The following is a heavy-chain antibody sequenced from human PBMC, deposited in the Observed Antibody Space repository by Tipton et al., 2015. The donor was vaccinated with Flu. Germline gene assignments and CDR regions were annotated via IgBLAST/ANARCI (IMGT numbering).Heavy chain of an antibody. J-gene: IGHJ5*02. CDR3: ARDPRNMGLDP. Sequence: GSLRLSCAVSGFTVSSNYMAWVRQAPGKGLEWVSVIYSGGSTFHADSVRGRFTISRDNAKNTVYLQMNSLRGEDTAVYYCARDPRNMGLDPWGQGTLVTVSS. V-gene: IGHV3-53*01. D-gene: IGHD1-14*01. CDR2: IYSGGST. CDR1: GFTVSSNY.